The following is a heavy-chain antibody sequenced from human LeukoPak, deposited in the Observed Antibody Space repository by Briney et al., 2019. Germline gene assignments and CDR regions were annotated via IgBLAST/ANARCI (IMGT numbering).Heavy chain of an antibody. D-gene: IGHD3-22*01. CDR2: IYTSGST. CDR3: ARASSGSYYYFDY. CDR1: GGSISSYS. Sequence: SETLSLTCTVSGGSISSYSWNWIRQPAGKGREWIGRIYTSGSTNYNPSLKSRVTMLVDTSKNQFSLKLSSVTAADTAIYYCARASSGSYYYFDYWGQGTLVTVSS. J-gene: IGHJ4*02. V-gene: IGHV4-4*07.